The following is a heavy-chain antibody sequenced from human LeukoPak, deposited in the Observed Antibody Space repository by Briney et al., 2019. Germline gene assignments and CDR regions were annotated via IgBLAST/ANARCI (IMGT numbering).Heavy chain of an antibody. CDR1: GFTFDDYA. D-gene: IGHD2-21*01. Sequence: PGGSLRLSCAASGFTFDDYAMHWVRQAPGKGLEWVSGISWNSGSIGYADSVKGRFTISRDNAKNSLYLQMNSLRAEDTALYYCAGAVIFDYWGQGTLVTVSS. V-gene: IGHV3-9*01. CDR3: AGAVIFDY. J-gene: IGHJ4*02. CDR2: ISWNSGSI.